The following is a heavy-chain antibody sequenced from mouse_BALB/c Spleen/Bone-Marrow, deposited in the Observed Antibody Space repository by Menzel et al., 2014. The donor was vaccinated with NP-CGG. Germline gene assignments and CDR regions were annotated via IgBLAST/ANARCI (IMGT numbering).Heavy chain of an antibody. CDR3: ARGGWDWYFDV. Sequence: EVQLQQSGPELVKPGASVKISCKASGYSFTGYYMHWVKQSHVKSLEWIERINPYNGATSYNQNFKDKASLTVDKSSSTAYMELHSLTSEDSAVYYCARGGWDWYFDVWGAGTTVTVSS. V-gene: IGHV1-31*01. CDR2: INPYNGAT. J-gene: IGHJ1*01. CDR1: GYSFTGYY.